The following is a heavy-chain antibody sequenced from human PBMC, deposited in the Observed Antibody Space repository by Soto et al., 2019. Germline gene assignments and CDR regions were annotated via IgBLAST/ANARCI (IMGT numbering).Heavy chain of an antibody. Sequence: QVQLVESGGGVVQPGRSLRLSCAASGFTFSSYAMHWVRQAPGKGLEWVAVISYDGSDKYYADSVKVRFTISRDNSKNPLNLQIYSLRAEDTAVYYCAKALGELSTESYDYWGQGTLITVSS. V-gene: IGHV3-30*18. J-gene: IGHJ4*02. CDR1: GFTFSSYA. D-gene: IGHD3-16*02. CDR2: ISYDGSDK. CDR3: AKALGELSTESYDY.